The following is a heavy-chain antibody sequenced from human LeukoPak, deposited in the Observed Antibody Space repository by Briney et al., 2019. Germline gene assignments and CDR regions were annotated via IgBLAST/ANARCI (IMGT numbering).Heavy chain of an antibody. CDR3: ARAPSLSAALDY. J-gene: IGHJ4*02. D-gene: IGHD6-13*01. CDR1: GGSISSGGYY. Sequence: SETLSLTCTVSGGSISSGGYYWTWIRQQPGKGLAWIGYIYYSGNTYYNPSLKSRVTISLDTSENQFSLKLSSVTAADTAVYYCARAPSLSAALDYWGQGTLVTVSS. CDR2: IYYSGNT. V-gene: IGHV4-31*03.